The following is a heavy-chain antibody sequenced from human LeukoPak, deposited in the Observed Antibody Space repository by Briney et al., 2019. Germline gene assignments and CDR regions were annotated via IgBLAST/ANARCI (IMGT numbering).Heavy chain of an antibody. CDR1: GGSISSYY. CDR2: IYYSGST. CDR3: ARGEIVLVPAATNYYYYYMDV. D-gene: IGHD2-2*01. J-gene: IGHJ6*03. V-gene: IGHV4-59*01. Sequence: SETLSLTCTVSGGSISSYYWSWIRQPPGKGLEWIGYIYYSGSTNYNPSLKSRVAISVDTSKNQFSLKLRSVTAADTAVYYCARGEIVLVPAATNYYYYYMDVWGKGTTVTVSS.